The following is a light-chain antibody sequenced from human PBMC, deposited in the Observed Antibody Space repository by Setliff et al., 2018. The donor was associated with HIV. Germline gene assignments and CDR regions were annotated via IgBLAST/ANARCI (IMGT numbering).Light chain of an antibody. J-gene: IGLJ1*01. Sequence: QSALTQPRSVSGSPGQSVTISCTGSSSDVGAYNYVSWYQQHPGKAPKLMIYDVTKRPSGVPDRFSGSKSGNTASLNISGLQAEDEADYYCCSYAGSYTYIFGTGTRSPS. CDR2: DVT. V-gene: IGLV2-11*01. CDR1: SSDVGAYNY. CDR3: CSYAGSYTYI.